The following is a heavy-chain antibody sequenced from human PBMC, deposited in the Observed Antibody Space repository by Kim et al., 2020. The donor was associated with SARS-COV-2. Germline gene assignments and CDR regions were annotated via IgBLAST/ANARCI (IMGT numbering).Heavy chain of an antibody. CDR3: AREGRGYYYDSRGGFDY. D-gene: IGHD3-22*01. J-gene: IGHJ4*02. Sequence: FKGRATIPRDTAARQAYMELSSLRSEDTAVYYCAREGRGYYYDSRGGFDYWGQGTLVTVSS. V-gene: IGHV1-3*01.